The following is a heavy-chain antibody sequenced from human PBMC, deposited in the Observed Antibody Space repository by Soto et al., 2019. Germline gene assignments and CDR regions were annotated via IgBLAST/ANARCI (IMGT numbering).Heavy chain of an antibody. CDR1: GFTFSSYS. V-gene: IGHV3-48*01. D-gene: IGHD3-10*01. Sequence: GGSLRLSCAASGFTFSSYSMKWVRQSPGKGLEWIAHINSESTGVYYADSVKGRFIISRDNARNSLYLQMNGLRADDTAVYYCARDAISMVRGTNNWFDPWGQGTLVTVSS. CDR3: ARDAISMVRGTNNWFDP. J-gene: IGHJ5*02. CDR2: INSESTGV.